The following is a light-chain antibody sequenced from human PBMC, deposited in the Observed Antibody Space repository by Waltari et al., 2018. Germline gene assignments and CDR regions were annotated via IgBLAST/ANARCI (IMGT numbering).Light chain of an antibody. J-gene: IGLJ3*02. Sequence: QSVLPQPPSMSGAPGQRVTISCPGSSSNIGAGYDVQWYQQLPGTAPKLLIYGNINRPSGVPDRFSGSKSGTSASLAITGLQAEDEADYYCQSYDSSLSGPVFGGGTKLTVL. CDR2: GNI. CDR1: SSNIGAGYD. V-gene: IGLV1-40*01. CDR3: QSYDSSLSGPV.